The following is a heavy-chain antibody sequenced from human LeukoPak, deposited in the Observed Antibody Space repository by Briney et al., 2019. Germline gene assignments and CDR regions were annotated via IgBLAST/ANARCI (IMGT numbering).Heavy chain of an antibody. J-gene: IGHJ3*02. Sequence: GGSLRLSCAASGFTFSSYAMSWVRQAPGKGLEWVSAISGSGGSTYYADSVKGRFTISRDNSKNTLYLQMNSLRAEDTAVYYCAKGERIFLWDSSGLTGAFDIWGQGIMVTVSS. CDR3: AKGERIFLWDSSGLTGAFDI. CDR1: GFTFSSYA. CDR2: ISGSGGST. D-gene: IGHD3-22*01. V-gene: IGHV3-23*01.